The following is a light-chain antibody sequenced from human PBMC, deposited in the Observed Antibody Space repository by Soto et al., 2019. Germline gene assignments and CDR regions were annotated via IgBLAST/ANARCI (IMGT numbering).Light chain of an antibody. Sequence: EIVLTQSPGTLSLSPGERATLSCRASQSVSSSYLAWYQQKPGQAPRLLIYGASSRATGIPDRFSGSGSGTDFTLTISILEPEDFAVYYCQQYGSSRTFGQGTKLEIK. CDR2: GAS. CDR3: QQYGSSRT. V-gene: IGKV3-20*01. J-gene: IGKJ2*02. CDR1: QSVSSSY.